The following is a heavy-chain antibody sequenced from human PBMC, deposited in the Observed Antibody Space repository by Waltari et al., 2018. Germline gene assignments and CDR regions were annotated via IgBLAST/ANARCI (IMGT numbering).Heavy chain of an antibody. J-gene: IGHJ6*03. CDR2: IYPGDSDT. CDR1: GYSFTSYW. D-gene: IGHD2-2*01. Sequence: EVQLVQSGAEVKKPGESLKISCKGSGYSFTSYWIGWVRQMPGKGLEWMGIIYPGDSDTTYSPSFQGQVTISADKSISTAYLQWSSLKASDTAMYYCARMWGDCSSTSCYFYYYMDVWGKGTTVTVSS. V-gene: IGHV5-51*01. CDR3: ARMWGDCSSTSCYFYYYMDV.